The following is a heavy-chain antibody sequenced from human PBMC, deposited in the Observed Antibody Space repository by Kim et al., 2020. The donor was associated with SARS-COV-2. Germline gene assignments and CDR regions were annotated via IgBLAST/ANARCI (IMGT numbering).Heavy chain of an antibody. D-gene: IGHD1-20*01. CDR1: GFTFSSYD. J-gene: IGHJ3*02. CDR3: ARAHSKITGTTRGAFDI. V-gene: IGHV3-13*01. CDR2: IGTAGDT. Sequence: GGSLRHSCAASGFTFSSYDMHWVRQATGKGLEWVSAIGTAGDTYYPGSVKGRFTISRENAKNSLYLQMNSLRAGDTAVYYCARAHSKITGTTRGAFDIWGQGTMVTVSS.